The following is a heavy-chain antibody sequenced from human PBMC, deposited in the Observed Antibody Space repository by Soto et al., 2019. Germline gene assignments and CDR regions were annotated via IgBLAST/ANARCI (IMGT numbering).Heavy chain of an antibody. CDR3: AKDPAEGYSYGYYFDY. CDR1: GFTFSSYG. D-gene: IGHD5-18*01. J-gene: IGHJ4*02. Sequence: QVQLVESGGGVVQPGRSLRLSCAASGFTFSSYGMHWVRQAPGKGLEWVAVISYDGSNKYYADSVKGRFTISRDNSKNTLYLQMNSLRAENTAVYYCAKDPAEGYSYGYYFDYWGQGTLVTVSS. CDR2: ISYDGSNK. V-gene: IGHV3-30*18.